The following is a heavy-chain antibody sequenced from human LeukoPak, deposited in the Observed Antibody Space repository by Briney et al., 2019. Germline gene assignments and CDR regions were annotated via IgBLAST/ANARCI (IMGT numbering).Heavy chain of an antibody. J-gene: IGHJ3*02. CDR1: GFTFSSYS. V-gene: IGHV3-21*01. D-gene: IGHD2-21*01. Sequence: GGPLRLSCAASGFTFSSYSMNWVRQAPGKGLEWVSSISSSSSYIYYADSVKGRFTISRDNAKNSLYLQMNSLRAEDTAVYYCARVGLIAMTLDIWGQGTMVTVSS. CDR2: ISSSSSYI. CDR3: ARVGLIAMTLDI.